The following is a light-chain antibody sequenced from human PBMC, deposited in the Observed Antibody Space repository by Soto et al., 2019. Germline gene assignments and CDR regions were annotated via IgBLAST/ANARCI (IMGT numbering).Light chain of an antibody. J-gene: IGKJ1*01. V-gene: IGKV3-20*01. CDR2: DAS. CDR3: QQYGTSPLT. CDR1: QSVRSSY. Sequence: EIVLTQSPGTLSLSPGERATLSCRASQSVRSSYLAWYQQKPGQTPRLLIYDASSRATGIPDRFSGSGSGTDFTLTISRLEPEAFAVYYCQQYGTSPLTFGQGTKVEI.